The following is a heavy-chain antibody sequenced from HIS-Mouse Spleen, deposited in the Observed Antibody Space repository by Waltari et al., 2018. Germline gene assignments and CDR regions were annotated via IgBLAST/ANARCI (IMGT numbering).Heavy chain of an antibody. J-gene: IGHJ4*02. CDR1: GFPFSSYS. CDR2: ISSSSSTI. CDR3: ARGASGSYYLVSVSDY. D-gene: IGHD1-26*01. V-gene: IGHV3-48*01. Sequence: EVQLVESGGGLVQRGGSLRLSCAASGFPFSSYSLNWVSQAPGKGLEWVSYISSSSSTIYYADSVKGRLTISRDNAKNSLYLQMNSLRAEDTAVYYCARGASGSYYLVSVSDYWGQGTLVTVSS.